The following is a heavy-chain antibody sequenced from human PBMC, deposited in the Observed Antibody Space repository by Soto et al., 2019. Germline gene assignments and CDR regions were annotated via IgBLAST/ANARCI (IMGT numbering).Heavy chain of an antibody. Sequence: SETLSLTCTVSGGSISSGGYYWSWIRQHPGKGLEWIGYIYYSGSTYYNPSLKSRVTISVDTSKNQFSLKLSSVTAADTAVYYCARDYDHNWFDPWGQGTLVTVSS. V-gene: IGHV4-31*03. CDR2: IYYSGST. CDR1: GGSISSGGYY. CDR3: ARDYDHNWFDP. D-gene: IGHD5-12*01. J-gene: IGHJ5*02.